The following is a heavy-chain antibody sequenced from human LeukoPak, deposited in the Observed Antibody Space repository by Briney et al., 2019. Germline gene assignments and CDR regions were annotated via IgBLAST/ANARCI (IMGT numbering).Heavy chain of an antibody. D-gene: IGHD3-16*01. CDR2: ISPSDGST. CDR3: AREGGGLGYFDS. CDR1: GYTFTRHY. Sequence: ASVKVSCKATGYTFTRHYIHWIRQAPGQGLEWMGIISPSDGSTNYAQKFQGRVTMTTDTSTSTVYMDLSGLRSEDTAVHYCAREGGGLGYFDSWGQGTLVTVSS. V-gene: IGHV1-46*01. J-gene: IGHJ4*02.